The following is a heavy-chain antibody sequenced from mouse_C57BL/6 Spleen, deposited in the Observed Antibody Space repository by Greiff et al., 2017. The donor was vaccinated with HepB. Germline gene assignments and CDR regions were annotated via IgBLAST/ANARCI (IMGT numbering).Heavy chain of an antibody. Sequence: EVQRVESGGGLVQPGGSLSLSCAASGFTFTDYYMSWVRQPPGKALEWLGFIRNKANGYTTEYSASVKGRFTISRDNSQSILYLQMNALRAEDSATYYCARSPLTGTWYFDVWGTGTTVTVSS. CDR3: ARSPLTGTWYFDV. CDR2: IRNKANGYTT. J-gene: IGHJ1*03. D-gene: IGHD4-1*01. CDR1: GFTFTDYY. V-gene: IGHV7-3*01.